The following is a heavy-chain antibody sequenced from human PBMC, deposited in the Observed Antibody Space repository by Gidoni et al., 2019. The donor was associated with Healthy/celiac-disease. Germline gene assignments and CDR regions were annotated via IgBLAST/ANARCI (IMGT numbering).Heavy chain of an antibody. D-gene: IGHD5-18*01. V-gene: IGHV4-59*01. J-gene: IGHJ3*02. CDR2: IYYSGST. CDR3: ARVHSYGPEVDAFDI. Sequence: LEWIGYIYYSGSTNYNPSLKSRVTISVDTSKNQFSLKLSSVTAADTAVYYCARVHSYGPEVDAFDIWGQGTMVTVSS.